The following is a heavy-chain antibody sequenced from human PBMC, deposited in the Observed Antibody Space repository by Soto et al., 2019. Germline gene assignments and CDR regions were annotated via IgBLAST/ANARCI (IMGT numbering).Heavy chain of an antibody. CDR2: IYYSGST. D-gene: IGHD1-26*01. V-gene: IGHV4-31*03. CDR1: GGSISSGGYY. Sequence: QVQLQESGPGLVKPSQTLSLTCTVSGGSISSGGYYWSWIRQHPGKGLEWIGYIYYSGSTYYNPSLKSRVTISVDTSKNQFSLKLSSVTAADTAVYYCARADIQYSGSYHAPYYYYGMDVWGQGTTVTVSS. CDR3: ARADIQYSGSYHAPYYYYGMDV. J-gene: IGHJ6*02.